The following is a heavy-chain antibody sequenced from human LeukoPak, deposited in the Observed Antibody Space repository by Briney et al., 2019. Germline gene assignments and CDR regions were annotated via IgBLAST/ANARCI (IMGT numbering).Heavy chain of an antibody. D-gene: IGHD3-10*01. Sequence: PSETLSLTCTVSGGSISSYYWSWIRQPPGKGLEWIGYIYYSGSTNYNPSLKSRVTISVDTSKNQFSLKLSSVTAADTAVYYCARLVQKRGYGSGSYFDYWGRGTLVTVSS. J-gene: IGHJ4*02. CDR2: IYYSGST. CDR1: GGSISSYY. V-gene: IGHV4-59*08. CDR3: ARLVQKRGYGSGSYFDY.